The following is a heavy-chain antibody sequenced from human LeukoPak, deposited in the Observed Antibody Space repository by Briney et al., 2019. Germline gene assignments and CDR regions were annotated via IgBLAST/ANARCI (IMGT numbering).Heavy chain of an antibody. CDR2: ISYDGSNK. V-gene: IGHV3-30*03. CDR3: ARGVGI. CDR1: GFTFSSYV. J-gene: IGHJ3*02. D-gene: IGHD3-16*01. Sequence: GRSLRLSCAASGFTFSSYVMHWVRQAPGKGLEWVAVISYDGSNKYYADSVKGRFTISRDNSKNTLYLQMNSLRAEDTAVYYCARGVGIWGQGTMVTVSS.